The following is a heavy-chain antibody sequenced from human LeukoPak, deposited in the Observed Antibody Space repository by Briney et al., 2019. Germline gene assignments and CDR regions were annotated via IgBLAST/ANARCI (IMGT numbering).Heavy chain of an antibody. CDR2: ISAYNGNT. CDR3: ARGSSSTYYYYGMDV. V-gene: IGHV1-18*01. Sequence: ASVKVSCKTSGYTFTNYGISWVRQAPGQGLEWMGWISAYNGNTNYAQKLQGRVTMTTDTSTSTAYMELRSLRSDDAAVYYCARGSSSTYYYYGMDVWGQGTTVTVSS. J-gene: IGHJ6*02. D-gene: IGHD6-6*01. CDR1: GYTFTNYG.